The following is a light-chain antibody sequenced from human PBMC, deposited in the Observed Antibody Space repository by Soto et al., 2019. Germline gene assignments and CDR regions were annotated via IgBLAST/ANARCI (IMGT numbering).Light chain of an antibody. J-gene: IGLJ2*01. Sequence: QSVLTQPPSVSGAPGQRVTISCTGSSSNIGAGYDVHWYQQHPGTAPKLLLYGNSTRPSGVPDRFSSAKSGTSASLAITGLQAEDEADYYCPSYRSSVTDTVVGGGTKRTVL. CDR1: SSNIGAGYD. V-gene: IGLV1-40*01. CDR3: PSYRSSVTDTV. CDR2: GNS.